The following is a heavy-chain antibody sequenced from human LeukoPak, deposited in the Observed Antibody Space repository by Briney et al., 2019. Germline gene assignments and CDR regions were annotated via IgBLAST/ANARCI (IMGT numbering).Heavy chain of an antibody. CDR3: ARDSGHCYGDNCFYFFDL. J-gene: IGHJ4*02. D-gene: IGHD2-21*01. CDR2: INTTNGDT. Sequence: ASVQVSCKASGYSFTGYYIHWVRQAPGQGLEWMGWINTTNGDTNYAQKLQGRVTMTTDTSTNTAYMELRSLRSDDTAVYYCARDSGHCYGDNCFYFFDLWGQGFLVTFS. V-gene: IGHV1-18*04. CDR1: GYSFTGYY.